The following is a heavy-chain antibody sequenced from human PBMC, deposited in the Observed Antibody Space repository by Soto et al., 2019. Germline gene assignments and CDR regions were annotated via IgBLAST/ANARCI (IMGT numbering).Heavy chain of an antibody. D-gene: IGHD4-17*01. CDR2: IYHSGST. V-gene: IGHV4-4*02. CDR1: GGSISSSNW. J-gene: IGHJ5*02. Sequence: QVQLQESGPGLVKPSGTLSLTCAVSGGSISSSNWWSWVRQPPGKGLEWIGEIYHSGSTNYNPSLKSRVTISVAKSKNQFSLKLSSVTAADTAVYYCARDGMTTVPRGWFDPWGQGTLVTVSS. CDR3: ARDGMTTVPRGWFDP.